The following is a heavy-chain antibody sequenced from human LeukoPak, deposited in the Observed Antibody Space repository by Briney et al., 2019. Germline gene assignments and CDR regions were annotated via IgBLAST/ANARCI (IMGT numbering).Heavy chain of an antibody. V-gene: IGHV3-9*01. J-gene: IGHJ4*02. D-gene: IGHD5-24*01. CDR2: ISWNSGSI. Sequence: GGSLRLSCAASGFTFDDYAMHWVRQAPGKGLEWVSGISWNSGSIGYADSVKGRFTISRDNAKNTLYLQMNSLRAEDTAVYYCATLKRWLQLPYFDYWGQGTLVTVSS. CDR1: GFTFDDYA. CDR3: ATLKRWLQLPYFDY.